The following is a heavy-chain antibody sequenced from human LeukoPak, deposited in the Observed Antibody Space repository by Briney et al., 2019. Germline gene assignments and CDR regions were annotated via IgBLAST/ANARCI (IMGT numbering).Heavy chain of an antibody. CDR2: ITYDGSNK. V-gene: IGHV3-30*04. CDR1: GFTFSSNA. D-gene: IGHD1-14*01. CDR3: ARCLLYLWNRNFYYYMDV. J-gene: IGHJ6*03. Sequence: GRSLRLSCAASGFTFSSNAMHWVRQAPGKGLEWVAVITYDGSNKYYADSVKGRFTISRDTSQNTLSLQMNSLRGEDTAVYYCARCLLYLWNRNFYYYMDVWGKGTMVTVSS.